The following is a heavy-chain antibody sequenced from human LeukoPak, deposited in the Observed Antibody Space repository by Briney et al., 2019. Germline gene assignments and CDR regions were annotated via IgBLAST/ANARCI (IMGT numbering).Heavy chain of an antibody. V-gene: IGHV3-21*01. Sequence: PGGSLRLSCAASGFTFSNYGMHWVRQAPGKGLEWLSYISTSSSYIYYADSVKGRFTVSRDNSKNTLYLQMNSLRAEDTAVYYCARMDYYYDSSGYSAGDYWGQGTLVTVSS. D-gene: IGHD3-22*01. CDR1: GFTFSNYG. CDR3: ARMDYYYDSSGYSAGDY. J-gene: IGHJ4*02. CDR2: ISTSSSYI.